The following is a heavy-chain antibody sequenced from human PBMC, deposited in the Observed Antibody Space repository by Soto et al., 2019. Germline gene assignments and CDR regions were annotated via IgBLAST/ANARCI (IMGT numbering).Heavy chain of an antibody. D-gene: IGHD5-18*01. J-gene: IGHJ6*02. CDR2: IWYDGSNK. Sequence: QVQLVESGGGVVQPGRSLRLSCAASGFTFSSYGMHWVRQAPGKGLEWVAVIWYDGSNKYYADSVKGRFTISRDNSKNTLYLQMNSLRAEDTAVYYCARESPADTAMNVYGMDVWGQGTTVTVSS. V-gene: IGHV3-33*01. CDR3: ARESPADTAMNVYGMDV. CDR1: GFTFSSYG.